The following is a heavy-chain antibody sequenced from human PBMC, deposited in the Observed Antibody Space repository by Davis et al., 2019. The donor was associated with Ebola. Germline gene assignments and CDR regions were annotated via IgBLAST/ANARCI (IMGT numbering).Heavy chain of an antibody. CDR3: AREFNDSDAFDI. CDR1: GGSFSGYY. D-gene: IGHD3-16*01. V-gene: IGHV4-34*01. J-gene: IGHJ3*02. CDR2: IYHSGST. Sequence: SETLSLTCAVYGGSFSGYYWSWIRQPPGKGLEWIGYIYHSGSTYYNPSLKSRVTISVDRSKNQFSLKLSSVTAADTAVYYCAREFNDSDAFDIWGQGTMVTVSS.